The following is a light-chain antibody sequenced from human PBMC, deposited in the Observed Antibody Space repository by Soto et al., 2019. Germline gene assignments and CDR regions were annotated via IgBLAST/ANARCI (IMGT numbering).Light chain of an antibody. CDR2: AAS. CDR3: QQTYITPWT. V-gene: IGKV1-39*01. Sequence: DIQMTQSPSSLSASVGDRVIITCRASQTISTYLNWYRQKSGKVPEPLIFAASSLQSGVPSRFSGSGSGTDFTLTISSLQPEDFATYYCQQTYITPWTFGQGTKVE. J-gene: IGKJ1*01. CDR1: QTISTY.